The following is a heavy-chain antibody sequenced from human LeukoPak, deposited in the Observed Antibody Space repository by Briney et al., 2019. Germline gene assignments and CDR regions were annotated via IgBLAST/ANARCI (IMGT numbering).Heavy chain of an antibody. V-gene: IGHV4-59*08. J-gene: IGHJ5*02. CDR1: SGSMSTYY. D-gene: IGHD4-17*01. CDR2: ISDRGST. CDR3: ARPNGMTDEYGDWFDP. Sequence: SETLSLTCSVSSGSMSTYYWCWIRQPPGKTLEWIGYISDRGSTDYNPSLKSRVTISIDTSNNRFSLRLTSVTAADTAMYYCARPNGMTDEYGDWFDPWGQGTLVTVSS.